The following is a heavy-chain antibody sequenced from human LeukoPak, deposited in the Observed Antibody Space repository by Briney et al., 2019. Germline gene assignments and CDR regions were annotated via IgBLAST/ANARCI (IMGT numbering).Heavy chain of an antibody. CDR2: ISYDGSNK. J-gene: IGHJ6*02. CDR3: ARVDGVVVVPAAIYYYYYGMDV. Sequence: GGSLRLSCAASGFTFSSYAMHRVRQAPGKGLEWVAVISYDGSNKYYAGSVKGRFTISRDNSKNTLYLQMNSLRAEDTAVYYCARVDGVVVVPAAIYYYYYGMDVWGQGTTVTVSS. V-gene: IGHV3-30-3*01. D-gene: IGHD2-2*01. CDR1: GFTFSSYA.